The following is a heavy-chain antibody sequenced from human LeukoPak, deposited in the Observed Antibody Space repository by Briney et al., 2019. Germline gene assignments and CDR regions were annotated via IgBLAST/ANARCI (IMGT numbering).Heavy chain of an antibody. CDR1: GGSISSSSYY. CDR2: IYYSGST. V-gene: IGHV4-39*07. Sequence: SETLSLTCTVSGGSISSSSYYWGWIRQPPGKGLEWIGSIYYSGSTSYNPSLKSRVTISVDTSKNQFSLKLSSVTAADTAVYYCARGISVTPYYGMDVWGQGTTVTVSS. CDR3: ARGISVTPYYGMDV. D-gene: IGHD4-17*01. J-gene: IGHJ6*02.